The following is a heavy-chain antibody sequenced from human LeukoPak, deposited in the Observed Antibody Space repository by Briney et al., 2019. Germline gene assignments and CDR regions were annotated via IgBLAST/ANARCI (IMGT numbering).Heavy chain of an antibody. CDR1: GYSISSGYY. V-gene: IGHV4-38-2*01. CDR2: IFHSGST. D-gene: IGHD3-10*01. J-gene: IGHJ6*04. Sequence: SETLSLTCAVSGYSISSGYYWGWIRQPPGQGRVWIVSIFHSGSTYYNPSLKSRVNMSVDTSKNQISLKLSSVTAADTAVYYCARASGSYGSGSYYYYGMDVWGKGTTVTVSS. CDR3: ARASGSYGSGSYYYYGMDV.